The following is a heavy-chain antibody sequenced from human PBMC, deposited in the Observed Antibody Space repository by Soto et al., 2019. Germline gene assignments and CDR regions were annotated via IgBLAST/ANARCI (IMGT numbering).Heavy chain of an antibody. CDR2: IYYNGAT. J-gene: IGHJ4*02. V-gene: IGHV4-59*08. Sequence: PSETLYLTCAVSGGSISGYYWGWIRQPPGRGLEYIGYIYYNGATNYNPSLKSRVTMSVDTSKNQFSLNLKSVTAADTAVYYCARHYGSGSYPLDYWGQGTLVTVSS. CDR1: GGSISGYY. D-gene: IGHD3-10*01. CDR3: ARHYGSGSYPLDY.